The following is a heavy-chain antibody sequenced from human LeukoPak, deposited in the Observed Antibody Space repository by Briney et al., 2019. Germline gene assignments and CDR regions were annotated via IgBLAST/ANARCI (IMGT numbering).Heavy chain of an antibody. CDR2: IWYDGSNK. Sequence: PGRSLRLSCAASGFTFSSYGMHWVRQAPGKGLEWVAVIWYDGSNKYYADSVKGRFTISRDNSKNTLYLQMNSLRAEDTAVYYCARDDGDYDILTGYSPNWFDPWGQGTLATVSS. CDR3: ARDDGDYDILTGYSPNWFDP. J-gene: IGHJ5*02. D-gene: IGHD3-9*01. CDR1: GFTFSSYG. V-gene: IGHV3-33*01.